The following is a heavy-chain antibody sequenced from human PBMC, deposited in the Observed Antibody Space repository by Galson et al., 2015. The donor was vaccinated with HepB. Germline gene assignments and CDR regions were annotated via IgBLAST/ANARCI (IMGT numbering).Heavy chain of an antibody. J-gene: IGHJ4*02. CDR2: IWYDGSNK. CDR1: GFTFSNYG. Sequence: SLRLSCAASGFTFSNYGMHWVRQAPGKGLEWVAVIWYDGSNKYYADSVKGRFTISRDNSKNTLYLQMNSLRAEDTAVYYCARGREGQPLEFDYWGQGTLVTVSS. V-gene: IGHV3-33*01. CDR3: ARGREGQPLEFDY. D-gene: IGHD1-1*01.